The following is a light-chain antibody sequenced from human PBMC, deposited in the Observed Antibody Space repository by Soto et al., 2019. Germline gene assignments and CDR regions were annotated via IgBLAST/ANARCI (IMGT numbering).Light chain of an antibody. J-gene: IGLJ3*02. V-gene: IGLV1-44*01. CDR3: ATWHAGLNGWV. CDR1: SSDIGQTT. CDR2: DNH. Sequence: QAVVTQPPSASGTPGQTIAISCSGSSSDIGQTTVNWYQQIAGAAPKLLIYDNHQRPSGVPDRFSGSKSGASAFLAISGLQSEDEAAYYCATWHAGLNGWVFGGGTKLTVL.